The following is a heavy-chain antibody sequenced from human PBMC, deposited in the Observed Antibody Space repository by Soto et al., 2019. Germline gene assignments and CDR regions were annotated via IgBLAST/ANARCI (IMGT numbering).Heavy chain of an antibody. CDR2: ISGSGGST. D-gene: IGHD6-13*01. J-gene: IGHJ4*02. V-gene: IGHV3-23*01. Sequence: GGSLRLSCASSGFTFSIYAMSWVRQAPGKGLEWVSAISGSGGSTYYADSVKGRFTISRDNSKNTLYLQMNRMRAEDTAVYYCAKVHSYSSPFDYWGQGTLVTVSS. CDR3: AKVHSYSSPFDY. CDR1: GFTFSIYA.